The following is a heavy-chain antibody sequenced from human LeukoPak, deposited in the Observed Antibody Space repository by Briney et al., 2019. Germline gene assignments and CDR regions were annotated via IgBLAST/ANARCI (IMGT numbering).Heavy chain of an antibody. J-gene: IGHJ4*02. CDR2: ISAYNGNT. CDR3: ARDQAATNTQVRFCLD. CDR1: GYTFNIYG. D-gene: IGHD3-9*01. Sequence: ASVKVSCKASGYTFNIYGIGWVRQAPGQGLEWMGWISAYNGNTNYAQKLQGRVTMTTDTSTSTAYMDLRSLRSDDTAVYYCARDQAATNTQVRFCLDWGQGTLVTVSS. V-gene: IGHV1-18*01.